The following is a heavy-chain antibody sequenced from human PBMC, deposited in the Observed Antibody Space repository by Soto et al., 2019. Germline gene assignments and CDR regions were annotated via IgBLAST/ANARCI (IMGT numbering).Heavy chain of an antibody. V-gene: IGHV4-4*07. CDR2: IYTSGST. Sequence: SETLSLTCTVSGGSISSYYWSWIRQPAGKGLEWIGRIYTSGSTNYNPSLKSRVTMSVDTSKNQFSLKLSSVTAADTAVYYCARDPGAVAVYAYYFDYWGQGTLVTVSS. CDR3: ARDPGAVAVYAYYFDY. J-gene: IGHJ4*02. D-gene: IGHD6-19*01. CDR1: GGSISSYY.